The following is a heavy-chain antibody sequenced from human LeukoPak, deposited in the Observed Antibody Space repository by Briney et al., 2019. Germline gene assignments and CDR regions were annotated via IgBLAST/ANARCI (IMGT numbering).Heavy chain of an antibody. D-gene: IGHD4-17*01. CDR2: IYYSGST. V-gene: IGHV4-61*08. Sequence: SETLSLTCTVSGGSISSGDYYWSWIRQPPGKGLEWFGYIYYSGSTNYNPSLKSRVTISVDTSKNQFSLKLSSVTAADTAVYYCARAHGAQGYYYYGMDVWGQGTTVTVSS. CDR3: ARAHGAQGYYYYGMDV. J-gene: IGHJ6*02. CDR1: GGSISSGDYY.